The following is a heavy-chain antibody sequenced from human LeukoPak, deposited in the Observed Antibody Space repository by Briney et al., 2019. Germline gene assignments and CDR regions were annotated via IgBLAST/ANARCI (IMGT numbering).Heavy chain of an antibody. D-gene: IGHD1-26*01. CDR2: IIPILGIA. V-gene: IGHV1-69*04. Sequence: SVKVSCKASGGTFSSYAISWVRQAPGQGLEWMGRIIPILGIANYAQKFQGRVTITADKSTSTAYMELSSLRSEDTAVYYCVRVGPATGEHFDYWGQGTLVTVSS. CDR1: GGTFSSYA. CDR3: VRVGPATGEHFDY. J-gene: IGHJ4*02.